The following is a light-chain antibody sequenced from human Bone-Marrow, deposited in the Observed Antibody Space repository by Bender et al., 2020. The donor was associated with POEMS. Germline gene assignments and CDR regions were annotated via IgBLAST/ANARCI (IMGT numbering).Light chain of an antibody. CDR1: SFARNP. J-gene: IGLJ3*02. V-gene: IGLV1-44*01. CDR3: STWDDRLNAWL. Sequence: QSVLTQPPSASGTPGQGFTIPSFGGSFARNPINWSQQLPGTAPRLFIYADDRRPSGVPNRFSASKSGSSASLAISGLQSEDAADYYCSTWDDRLNAWLFGGGTKLTVL. CDR2: ADD.